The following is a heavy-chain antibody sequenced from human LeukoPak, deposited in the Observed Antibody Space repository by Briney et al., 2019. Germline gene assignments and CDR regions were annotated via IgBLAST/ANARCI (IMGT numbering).Heavy chain of an antibody. D-gene: IGHD2-21*02. CDR1: SGSFSGYY. CDR3: ARSRGGDCLDLDH. V-gene: IGHV4-34*01. Sequence: PSETLSLTCAVYSGSFSGYYWSWIRQPPGKGLEWIGEINHSGSTNYNPSLKSRVTMSVDTSKNQFSLKLTSVTAADTAVYYCARSRGGDCLDLDHWGQGTLVTVSS. J-gene: IGHJ4*02. CDR2: INHSGST.